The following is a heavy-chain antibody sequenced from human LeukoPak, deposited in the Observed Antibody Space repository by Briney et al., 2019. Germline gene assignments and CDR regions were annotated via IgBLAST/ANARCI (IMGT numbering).Heavy chain of an antibody. D-gene: IGHD6-13*01. CDR2: ISSSSSYI. J-gene: IGHJ4*02. Sequence: GGSLRLSCAASGFTFSSYSMNWVRQAPGKGLEWVSSISSSSSYIYYADSVKGRFTISRDNAKNSLYLQMNSLRAEDTAVYYCARGSGATYSSSWYLDYWGQGTLSPSPQ. V-gene: IGHV3-21*01. CDR3: ARGSGATYSSSWYLDY. CDR1: GFTFSSYS.